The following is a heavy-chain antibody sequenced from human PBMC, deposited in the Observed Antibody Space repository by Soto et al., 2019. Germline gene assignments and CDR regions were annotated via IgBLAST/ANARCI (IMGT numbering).Heavy chain of an antibody. V-gene: IGHV1-2*02. D-gene: IGHD5-18*01. J-gene: IGHJ4*02. CDR2: INPNSGGT. Sequence: QVQLVQSGAELKKPGASVKVSCKASGYTFTVYYIHWVRLAPGQGLEWMGWINPNSGGTNFAQKFQGRVNMTRDTSISTAYMELRRLRSDDAAVHYCVLSGYSYGSLPYFDYWGQGTLVTVSS. CDR3: VLSGYSYGSLPYFDY. CDR1: GYTFTVYY.